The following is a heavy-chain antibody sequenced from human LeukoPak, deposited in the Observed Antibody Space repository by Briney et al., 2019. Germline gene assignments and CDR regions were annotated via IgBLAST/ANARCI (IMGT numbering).Heavy chain of an antibody. Sequence: GASVKVSCKPSGYTFTAYKMHWVRQAPGQGLEWMGWINPNSGGTNYAQKFQGRVTMTSDTSISTAYLELSSLKSGDTAVYYCARLLGKVSGWNFFDYWGQGTLVTVSS. CDR1: GYTFTAYK. CDR3: ARLLGKVSGWNFFDY. V-gene: IGHV1-2*02. CDR2: INPNSGGT. D-gene: IGHD6-19*01. J-gene: IGHJ4*02.